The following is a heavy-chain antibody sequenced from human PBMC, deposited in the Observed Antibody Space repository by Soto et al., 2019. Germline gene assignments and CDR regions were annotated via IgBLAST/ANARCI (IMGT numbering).Heavy chain of an antibody. J-gene: IGHJ4*02. V-gene: IGHV3-7*04. CDR1: GFTFSIYW. Sequence: PGGSLKLSCAASGFTFSIYWMSWVCQAPGKGLEWVANIKQDGSEKYYVDSVKGRFTISRDNAKNSLYLQMNSLRAEDTAVYYCARAGRDYIWGSYRYTYYFDYWGQGTLVTVSS. D-gene: IGHD3-16*02. CDR3: ARAGRDYIWGSYRYTYYFDY. CDR2: IKQDGSEK.